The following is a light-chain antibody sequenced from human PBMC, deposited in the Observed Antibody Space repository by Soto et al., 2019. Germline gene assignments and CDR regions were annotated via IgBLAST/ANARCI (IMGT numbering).Light chain of an antibody. CDR2: GVY. J-gene: IGKJ5*01. CDR3: QQYNIWPPIT. V-gene: IGKV3-15*01. Sequence: DIVMTQSPATLSVSPGERATLSCRASQSVSSNVAWYQQKPGQAPRLLIYGVYTRAAGVPARFSGSGSGTEFTLTITSLQSEDIALYYCQQYNIWPPITFGQGTRLEIK. CDR1: QSVSSN.